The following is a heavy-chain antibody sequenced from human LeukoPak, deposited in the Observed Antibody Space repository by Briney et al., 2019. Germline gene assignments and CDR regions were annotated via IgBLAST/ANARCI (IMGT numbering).Heavy chain of an antibody. CDR3: ASWGYIAAAGTREYFQH. Sequence: SETLSLTCTVSGGSISSYCWSWIRQPPGKGLEWIGYIYYSGSTNYNPSLKSRVTISVDTSKNQFSLKLSSVTAADTAVYYCASWGYIAAAGTREYFQHWGQGTLVTVSS. CDR1: GGSISSYC. CDR2: IYYSGST. V-gene: IGHV4-59*01. J-gene: IGHJ1*01. D-gene: IGHD6-13*01.